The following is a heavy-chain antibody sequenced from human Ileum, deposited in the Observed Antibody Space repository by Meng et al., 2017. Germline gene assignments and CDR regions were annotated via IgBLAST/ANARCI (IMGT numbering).Heavy chain of an antibody. CDR1: RFTFNIYS. CDR2: ISPTGDTT. Sequence: VESGGCLVQPGGSLRLSCASSRFTFNIYSMSWVRQAPGKGLEWVSFISPTGDTTYYADSVKGRFTISRDNSKNTLFLQMNSLRAEDTAVYYCATESNFDYWGQGTLVTVSS. J-gene: IGHJ4*01. CDR3: ATESNFDY. V-gene: IGHV3-23*04.